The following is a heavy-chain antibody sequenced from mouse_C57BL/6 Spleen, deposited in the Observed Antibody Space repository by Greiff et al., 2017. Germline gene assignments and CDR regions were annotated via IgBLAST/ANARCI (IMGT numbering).Heavy chain of an antibody. CDR3: TRDRSYYYGSSPWFAY. V-gene: IGHV5-9-1*02. CDR1: GFTFSSYA. J-gene: IGHJ3*01. CDR2: ISSGGGYI. D-gene: IGHD1-1*01. Sequence: EVHLVESGEGLVKPGGSLKLSCAASGFTFSSYAMSWVRQTPEKRLEWVAYISSGGGYIYYADTVKGRFTISRDNARNTLYLQMRSLKSEDTAMYYCTRDRSYYYGSSPWFAYWGQGTLVTVSA.